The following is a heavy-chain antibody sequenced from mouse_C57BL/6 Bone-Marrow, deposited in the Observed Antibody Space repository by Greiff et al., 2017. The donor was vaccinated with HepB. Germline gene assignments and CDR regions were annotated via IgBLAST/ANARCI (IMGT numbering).Heavy chain of an antibody. V-gene: IGHV5-17*01. CDR3: ARPYDGYPWYFDY. CDR2: ISSGSSTI. Sequence: EVQVVESGGGLVKPGGSLKLSCAASGFTFSDYGMHWVRQAPEKGLEWVAYISSGSSTIYYADTVKGRFTISRDNAKNTLFLQKTSLRSEDTAMYYCARPYDGYPWYFDYWGQGTTLTVSS. D-gene: IGHD2-3*01. CDR1: GFTFSDYG. J-gene: IGHJ2*01.